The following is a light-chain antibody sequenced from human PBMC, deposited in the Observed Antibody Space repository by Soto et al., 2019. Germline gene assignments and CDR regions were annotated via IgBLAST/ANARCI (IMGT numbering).Light chain of an antibody. CDR1: QSVSSSY. Sequence: EIVLTQAPGTLSLSPGERATLSCRASQSVSSSYLAWYQQKPGQAPRLLIYGASSRATGIPDRFSGSGSGTDFTLTISRLEPEDFAVYYCLQYGSKGWTFGQGTKVEIK. V-gene: IGKV3-20*01. J-gene: IGKJ1*01. CDR3: LQYGSKGWT. CDR2: GAS.